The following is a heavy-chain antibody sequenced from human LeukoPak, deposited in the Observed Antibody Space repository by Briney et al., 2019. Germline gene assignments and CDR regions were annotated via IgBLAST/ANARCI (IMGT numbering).Heavy chain of an antibody. D-gene: IGHD3-22*01. CDR3: ARASTPPDFYGSGYYYPPSDY. V-gene: IGHV3-23*01. CDR1: GFTFDDYG. J-gene: IGHJ4*02. Sequence: GGSLRLSCAASGFTFDDYGMSWVRQAPGKGLEWVSAISGSGGSTYYADSVKGRFTISRDNSKNTLYLQMNSLRAEDTAVYYCARASTPPDFYGSGYYYPPSDYWGQGTLVTVSS. CDR2: ISGSGGST.